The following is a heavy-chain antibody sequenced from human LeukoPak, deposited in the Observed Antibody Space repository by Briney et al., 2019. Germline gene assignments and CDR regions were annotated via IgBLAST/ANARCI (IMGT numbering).Heavy chain of an antibody. CDR1: GFTFSNYW. J-gene: IGHJ4*02. Sequence: GGSLRLSCAASGFTFSNYWMSWVRQAPGKGLEWVANIKQDGSEKYYVDSVKGRVTISRDNAENSLYLQMNNLRAEDTAVYYCARLSIAAAGNDYWGQGTLVTVSS. CDR3: ARLSIAAAGNDY. V-gene: IGHV3-7*01. D-gene: IGHD6-13*01. CDR2: IKQDGSEK.